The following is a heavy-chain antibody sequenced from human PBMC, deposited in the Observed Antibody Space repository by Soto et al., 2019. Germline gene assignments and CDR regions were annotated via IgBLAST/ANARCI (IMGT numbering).Heavy chain of an antibody. V-gene: IGHV3-7*05. D-gene: IGHD4-17*01. J-gene: IGHJ4*02. Sequence: EVQLVESGGGLVQPGWSLRLSCAASGFPFSRYWMNWVRQAPGKGLEWVAIINLDGSEKYYVDSVKGRFTISRDNAKNSLYLQMTSLRADDTAVYYCARVTAADLGLRTGCDYWGQGTLVTVSS. CDR1: GFPFSRYW. CDR2: INLDGSEK. CDR3: ARVTAADLGLRTGCDY.